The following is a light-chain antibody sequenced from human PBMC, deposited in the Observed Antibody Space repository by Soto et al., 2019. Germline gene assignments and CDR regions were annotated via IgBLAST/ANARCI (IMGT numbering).Light chain of an antibody. CDR2: SGA. J-gene: IGKJ1*01. CDR3: QQRSNWPWT. Sequence: EFVLTQSPGTLSLSPGERATLSCRASQSVSSSYLAWYQQKPGQAPRLLIHSGATRATGIPARFSGSGSGTDFTLTISTLEPEDFAVYYCQQRSNWPWTFGQGTKVDI. V-gene: IGKV3D-20*02. CDR1: QSVSSSY.